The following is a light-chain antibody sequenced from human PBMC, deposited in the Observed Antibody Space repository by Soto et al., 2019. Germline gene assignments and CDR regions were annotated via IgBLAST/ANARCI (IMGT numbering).Light chain of an antibody. CDR1: GSDVAAYNY. CDR2: EVR. J-gene: IGLJ2*01. V-gene: IGLV2-14*01. Sequence: QSALTQPASVSGSPGQSITISCTGSGSDVAAYNYVSWYQQHPGKVPKLIIYEVRNRPSGVSNRFSGSKSGNTASLTISGLQAEDEADYYCSSYSSTSTDVVFGGGTKLTVL. CDR3: SSYSSTSTDVV.